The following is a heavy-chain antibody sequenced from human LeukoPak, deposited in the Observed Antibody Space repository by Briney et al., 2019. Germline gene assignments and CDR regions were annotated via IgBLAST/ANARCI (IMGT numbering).Heavy chain of an antibody. Sequence: GGSLRLSCAASGFTFSSYAMHWVRQAPGKGLEWVAVISYDGSNKYYADSVKGRFTISRDNSKNTLYLQMNSLRAEDTAVYYCARDGLSGWYTYWGQGTLVTVSS. CDR3: ARDGLSGWYTY. D-gene: IGHD6-19*01. V-gene: IGHV3-30-3*01. CDR2: ISYDGSNK. J-gene: IGHJ4*02. CDR1: GFTFSSYA.